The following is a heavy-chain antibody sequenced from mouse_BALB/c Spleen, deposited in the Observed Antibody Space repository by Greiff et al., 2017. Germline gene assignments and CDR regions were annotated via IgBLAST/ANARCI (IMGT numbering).Heavy chain of an antibody. Sequence: VQLQQSGPGLVKPSQSLSLTCSVTGYSITSGYYWNWIRQFPGNKLEWMGYISYDGSNNYNPSLKNRISITRDTSKNQFFLKLNSVTTEDTATYYCARVGYYWYFDVWGAGTTVTVSS. CDR1: GYSITSGYY. CDR3: ARVGYYWYFDV. CDR2: ISYDGSN. J-gene: IGHJ1*01. V-gene: IGHV3-6*02. D-gene: IGHD2-14*01.